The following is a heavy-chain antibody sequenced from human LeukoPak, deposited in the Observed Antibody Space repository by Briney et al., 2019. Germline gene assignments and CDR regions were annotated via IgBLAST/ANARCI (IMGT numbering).Heavy chain of an antibody. V-gene: IGHV4-59*01. CDR1: GGSISSNY. CDR2: IYYSGST. CDR3: SRDSRLNHFDY. J-gene: IGHJ4*02. D-gene: IGHD2-2*01. Sequence: SETLSLTCTVSGGSISSNYWSWIRQPPGQGLEWIGYIYYSGSTNYNPSLKSRVTISVDTSKNQFSLKLSSVTAADTAVYYCSRDSRLNHFDYWGQGTLVTVSS.